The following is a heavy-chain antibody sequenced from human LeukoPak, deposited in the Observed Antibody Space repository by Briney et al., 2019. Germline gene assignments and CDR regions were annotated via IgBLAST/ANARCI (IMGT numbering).Heavy chain of an antibody. CDR1: GYSFTSYW. Sequence: GESLKISCKGSGYSFTSYWIGWVRQMPGKGLEWMGIIYPGDSDTRYSPSFQGQVTISADKSISTAYLQWSSLKASDTAMYYCARHSASSGYYAPFDAFGIWGQGTMVTVSS. D-gene: IGHD3-22*01. CDR2: IYPGDSDT. V-gene: IGHV5-51*01. CDR3: ARHSASSGYYAPFDAFGI. J-gene: IGHJ3*02.